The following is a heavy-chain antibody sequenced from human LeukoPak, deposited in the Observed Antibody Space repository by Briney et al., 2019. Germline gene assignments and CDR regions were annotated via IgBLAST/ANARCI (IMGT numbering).Heavy chain of an antibody. CDR2: TNPNSGDT. CDR3: ARAGTESKWGLPRADYYYMDV. D-gene: IGHD7-27*01. J-gene: IGHJ6*03. Sequence: ASVKVSCKASGYTFTSHDINWVRQATGQGLEWMGWTNPNSGDTNYAQKFQGRVTMTRDTSISTASMELTNLRSDDTALYYCARAGTESKWGLPRADYYYMDVWGKGTTVTVSS. CDR1: GYTFTSHD. V-gene: IGHV1-2*02.